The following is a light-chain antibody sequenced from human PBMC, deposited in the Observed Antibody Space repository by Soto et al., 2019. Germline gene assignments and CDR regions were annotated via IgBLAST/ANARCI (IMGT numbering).Light chain of an antibody. CDR2: KAS. Sequence: DIQMTQSPPTLSASVGDSVTITCRASESIGSWLAWYQQKPGKAPRLLIYKASSLESGVPSRFSGSGSGTEFTLTISSLQPDDFATYYCQKCSTSPWTFGQGTKV. CDR1: ESIGSW. V-gene: IGKV1-5*03. J-gene: IGKJ1*01. CDR3: QKCSTSPWT.